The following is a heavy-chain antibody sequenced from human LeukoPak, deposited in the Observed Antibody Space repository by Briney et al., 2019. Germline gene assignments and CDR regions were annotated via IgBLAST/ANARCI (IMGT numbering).Heavy chain of an antibody. Sequence: GGSLGLSCAASGFTFSSYGMHWVRQAPGKGLEWVAFIHYDGSNKYYADSVKGRFTISRDNSKNTLYLLMNSLRTEDTAVYYCAKALGYYGSGIPFDYWGQGTLVTVSS. CDR2: IHYDGSNK. CDR3: AKALGYYGSGIPFDY. D-gene: IGHD3-10*01. J-gene: IGHJ4*02. V-gene: IGHV3-30*02. CDR1: GFTFSSYG.